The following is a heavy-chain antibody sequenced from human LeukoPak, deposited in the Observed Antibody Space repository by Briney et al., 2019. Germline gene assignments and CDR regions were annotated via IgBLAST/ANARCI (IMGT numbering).Heavy chain of an antibody. Sequence: TSGTLSLTCAVSGGSISSNNWWSWVRQPPGKGPEWIGEIHHIGSTNYNPSLKSRVTISLDKSKNQFSLKLSSVTAADTAVYYCARGSIMVRGPPDYWGQGTLVTVSS. V-gene: IGHV4-4*02. D-gene: IGHD3-10*01. J-gene: IGHJ4*02. CDR2: IHHIGST. CDR3: ARGSIMVRGPPDY. CDR1: GGSISSNNW.